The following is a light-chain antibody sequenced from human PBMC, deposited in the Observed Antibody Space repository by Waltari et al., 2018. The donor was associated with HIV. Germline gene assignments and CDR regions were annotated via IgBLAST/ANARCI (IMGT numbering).Light chain of an antibody. CDR2: PDN. J-gene: IGLJ1*01. Sequence: SYELTQPPSVSVSPGQTASITCSGHKLENKYACWYQQKPGQSPVLVIYPDNKRPSGIPERFSGSNSGNTATLTIRGTQAMDEADYYCQTWDSNTYVFGPGTKVTVL. CDR3: QTWDSNTYV. V-gene: IGLV3-1*01. CDR1: KLENKY.